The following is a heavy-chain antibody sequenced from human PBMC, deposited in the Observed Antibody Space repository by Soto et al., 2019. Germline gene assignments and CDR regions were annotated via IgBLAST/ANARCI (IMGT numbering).Heavy chain of an antibody. Sequence: PGGSLRLSCAASGFTFITYAMSWVRQAPGKGLEWVSIISGSGGSTYYPDSVKGRFTISRDNSKNTLYLQMNSLRADDTAVYYCARDVDSASWFDPWGQGTLVTVSS. J-gene: IGHJ5*02. CDR3: ARDVDSASWFDP. D-gene: IGHD3-22*01. CDR2: ISGSGGST. V-gene: IGHV3-23*01. CDR1: GFTFITYA.